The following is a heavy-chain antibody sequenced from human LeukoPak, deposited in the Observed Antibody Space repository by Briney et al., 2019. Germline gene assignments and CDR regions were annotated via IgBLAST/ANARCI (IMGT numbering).Heavy chain of an antibody. Sequence: GGSLRLSCAASGFTFSSYGMHWVRQAPGKGLEGVAFIRYDGSNKYYADSVKGRFTISRDNSKNTLYLQMNSLRAEDTAVYYCARLGYCSGGSCSPFDYWGQGTLVTVSS. CDR2: IRYDGSNK. CDR1: GFTFSSYG. V-gene: IGHV3-30*02. CDR3: ARLGYCSGGSCSPFDY. D-gene: IGHD2-15*01. J-gene: IGHJ4*02.